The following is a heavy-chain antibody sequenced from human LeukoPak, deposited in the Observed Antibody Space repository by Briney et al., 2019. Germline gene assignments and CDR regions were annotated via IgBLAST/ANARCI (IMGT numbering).Heavy chain of an antibody. CDR2: ISSSGSTI. CDR1: GFTFSDYY. J-gene: IGHJ4*02. CDR3: ARVRTDNRNKGYFGY. D-gene: IGHD1-14*01. Sequence: PGGSLRLSCAASGFTFSDYYMSWIRQAPGKGLEWVSYISSSGSTIYYADSVKGRFTISRDNAKNSLYLQMNSLRAEDTAVYYCARVRTDNRNKGYFGYWGQGTLVTVSS. V-gene: IGHV3-11*04.